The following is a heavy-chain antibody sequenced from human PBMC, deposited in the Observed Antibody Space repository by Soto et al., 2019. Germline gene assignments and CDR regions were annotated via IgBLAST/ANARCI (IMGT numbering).Heavy chain of an antibody. CDR2: IYYSGST. D-gene: IGHD6-19*01. J-gene: IGHJ4*02. V-gene: IGHV4-39*01. CDR3: ARHAPSSGWDPSQFDY. Sequence: QLQLQESGPGLVKPSETLSLTCTVSGGSISSSSYYWGWIRQPPGKGLEWIGSIYYSGSTYYNPSLKSRVTISVDTSKNQFSLKLSSVTAADTAVYYCARHAPSSGWDPSQFDYWGQGTLVTVSS. CDR1: GGSISSSSYY.